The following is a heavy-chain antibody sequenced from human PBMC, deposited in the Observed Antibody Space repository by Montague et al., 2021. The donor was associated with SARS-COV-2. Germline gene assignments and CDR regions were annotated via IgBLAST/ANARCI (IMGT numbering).Heavy chain of an antibody. Sequence: SETLSLTCTVSGGSISSSSYYWGWIRQPPGKGLEWIGSIYYSGSTYYNLSLKSRVTISVDTSKNQFSLKLSSVTAADTAVYYCARQENSSGWFRPGAFDIWGQGTMVTVSS. D-gene: IGHD6-19*01. J-gene: IGHJ3*02. V-gene: IGHV4-39*01. CDR1: GGSISSSSYY. CDR3: ARQENSSGWFRPGAFDI. CDR2: IYYSGST.